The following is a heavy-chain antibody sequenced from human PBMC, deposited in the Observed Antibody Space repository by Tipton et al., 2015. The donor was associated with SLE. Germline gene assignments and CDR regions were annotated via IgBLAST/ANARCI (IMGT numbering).Heavy chain of an antibody. J-gene: IGHJ3*01. CDR1: GHSISSGYY. V-gene: IGHV4-38-2*02. CDR2: FYQSGST. D-gene: IGHD3-10*01. Sequence: GLVKPSETLSLICNVSGHSISSGYYWGWSRQFPGKGLEWVGSFYQSGSTDYNPSLKGRVTISIDTSKNQFSLKLSSVTAADTAVYYCARPERVLRHDSFVAWGRGTLVTVSS. CDR3: ARPERVLRHDSFVA.